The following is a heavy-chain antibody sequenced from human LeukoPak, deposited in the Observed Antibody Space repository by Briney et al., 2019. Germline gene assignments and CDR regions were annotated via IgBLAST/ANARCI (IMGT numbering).Heavy chain of an antibody. CDR1: EFTFSSHV. V-gene: IGHV3-7*01. D-gene: IGHD3-10*02. CDR2: IKQDGSEK. CDR3: AELGITMIGGV. Sequence: PGGSLRLSCAASEFTFSSHVMHWFRQAPGKGLEWVANIKQDGSEKYYVDSVKGRFTISRDNAKNSLYLQMNSLRAEDTAVYYCAELGITMIGGVWGKGTTVTISS. J-gene: IGHJ6*04.